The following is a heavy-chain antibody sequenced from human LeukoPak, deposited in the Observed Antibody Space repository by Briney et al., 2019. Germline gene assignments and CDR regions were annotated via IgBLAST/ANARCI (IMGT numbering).Heavy chain of an antibody. Sequence: SETLSLTCAVSGYSISSGYYWGGIRQPPGKGGEWIGSIYHSGSTYYNPSLKSRVTISVDTSKNQLSLKLSSVTAADTAVYYCARAFGSSWPEPFDYWGQGTLVTVSS. V-gene: IGHV4-38-2*01. CDR2: IYHSGST. J-gene: IGHJ4*02. D-gene: IGHD6-13*01. CDR1: GYSISSGYY. CDR3: ARAFGSSWPEPFDY.